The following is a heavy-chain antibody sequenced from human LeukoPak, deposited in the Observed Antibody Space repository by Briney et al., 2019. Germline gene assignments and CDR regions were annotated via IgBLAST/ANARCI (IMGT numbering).Heavy chain of an antibody. Sequence: SETLSLTCTVSGGSISSYYWSWIRQPPGKGLEWIGYIYYSGSTNYNPSLKSRVTISVDPSKNPFSLKLSSVTAADTAVYYCARASRGLRYFDWLGDAFDIWGQGTMVTVSS. D-gene: IGHD3-9*01. CDR2: IYYSGST. J-gene: IGHJ3*02. CDR3: ARASRGLRYFDWLGDAFDI. CDR1: GGSISSYY. V-gene: IGHV4-59*01.